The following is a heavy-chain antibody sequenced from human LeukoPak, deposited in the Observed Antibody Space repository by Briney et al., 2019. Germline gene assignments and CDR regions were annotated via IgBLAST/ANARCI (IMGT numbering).Heavy chain of an antibody. CDR2: IKHDGSDK. V-gene: IGHV3-7*01. Sequence: GGSLRLSCAVSGFPFSSSWMTWVRQAPGKGLEWVANIKHDGSDKFYVDSVEGRFTISRDNAKNSLSLQMSSLRAEDTAVYYCAALFSGYWGQGALVTVSS. D-gene: IGHD3-10*01. J-gene: IGHJ4*02. CDR3: AALFSGY. CDR1: GFPFSSSW.